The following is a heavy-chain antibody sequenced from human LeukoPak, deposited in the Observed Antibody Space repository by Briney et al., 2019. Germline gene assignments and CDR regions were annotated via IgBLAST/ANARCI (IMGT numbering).Heavy chain of an antibody. CDR2: ISAYNGNT. CDR1: GYTFTSYG. D-gene: IGHD2-2*01. V-gene: IGHV1-18*01. J-gene: IGHJ4*02. CDR3: AVRIPAATTLDY. Sequence: ASVRVSCKASGYTFTSYGISWVRQAPGQGLEWVGWISAYNGNTNYAQKLQGRVTMTTDTSTSTAYMELRSLRSDDTAVYYCAVRIPAATTLDYWGQGTLVTVSS.